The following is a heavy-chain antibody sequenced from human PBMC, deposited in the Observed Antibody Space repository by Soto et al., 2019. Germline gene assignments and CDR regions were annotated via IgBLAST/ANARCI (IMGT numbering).Heavy chain of an antibody. D-gene: IGHD5-18*01. CDR3: ATSISGHGYGPRGGYYNWFDP. CDR1: GGTFSSYA. J-gene: IGHJ5*02. Sequence: SVKVSCKASGGTFSSYAISWVRQAPRQGLEWMGGIIPIFGTANYAQKFQGRVTITADESTSTAYMELSSLRSEDTAVYYCATSISGHGYGPRGGYYNWFDPWGQGTLVTVSS. CDR2: IIPIFGTA. V-gene: IGHV1-69*01.